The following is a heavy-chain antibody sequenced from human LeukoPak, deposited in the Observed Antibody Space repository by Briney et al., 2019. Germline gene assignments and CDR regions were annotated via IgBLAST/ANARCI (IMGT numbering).Heavy chain of an antibody. D-gene: IGHD6-13*01. Sequence: GGSLRLSCAVSGFTFSTYSMTWVRQAPGKGLEWVSSISSSSRNTYYTESVRGRFTISRDNAKNSLFLQMNSLRVEDTAVYYCARARIAAGLIDYWGRGTLVTVSS. CDR2: ISSSSRNT. CDR1: GFTFSTYS. CDR3: ARARIAAGLIDY. V-gene: IGHV3-21*01. J-gene: IGHJ4*02.